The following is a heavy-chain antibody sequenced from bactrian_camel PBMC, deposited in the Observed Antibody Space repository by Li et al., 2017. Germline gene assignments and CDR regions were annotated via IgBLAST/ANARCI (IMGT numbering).Heavy chain of an antibody. CDR3: AAECLGPDGGTWFDFAY. V-gene: IGHV3S1*01. J-gene: IGHJ6*01. CDR2: IDSDDST. CDR1: GFGYANSFSSYL. Sequence: HVQLVESGGGSVRAGGTLRLSCVASGFGYANSFSSYLLAWFRQAPGKARENVAAIDSDDSTKYADSVKGRFTVSRDNAKSTLYLHMNSVEPEDTGMYYCAAECLGPDGGTWFDFAYWGQGTQVTVS. D-gene: IGHD6*01.